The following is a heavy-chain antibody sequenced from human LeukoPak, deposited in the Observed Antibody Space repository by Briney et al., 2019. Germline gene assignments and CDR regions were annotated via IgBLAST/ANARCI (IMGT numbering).Heavy chain of an antibody. V-gene: IGHV3-23*01. D-gene: IGHD6-19*01. CDR1: GFTFSSYA. CDR2: ISGSTDRT. CDR3: AKGGSSAVAGNKNY. Sequence: GGSLRLSCAASGFTFSSYAMSWVRQAPGKGLEWVSAISGSTDRTYYADSVRGRFTVSRDNSKNTLYLQMNSLRAEDTAVYYCAKGGSSAVAGNKNYWGQGTLVTVSS. J-gene: IGHJ4*02.